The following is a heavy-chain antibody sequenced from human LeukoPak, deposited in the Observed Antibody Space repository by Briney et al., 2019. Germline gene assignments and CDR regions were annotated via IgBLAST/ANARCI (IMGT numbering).Heavy chain of an antibody. CDR3: ARVRIRGSGSYQTYYFDY. V-gene: IGHV4-30-4*01. CDR2: IYYSGST. CDR1: GGSISSGDYY. J-gene: IGHJ4*02. Sequence: SETLSLTCTVSGGSISSGDYYWSWLRQPPGKGLEWIGYIYYSGSTYYNPSLKSRVTISVDTSKNQFSLKLSSVTAADTAVYYCARVRIRGSGSYQTYYFDYWGQGTLVTVSS. D-gene: IGHD3-10*01.